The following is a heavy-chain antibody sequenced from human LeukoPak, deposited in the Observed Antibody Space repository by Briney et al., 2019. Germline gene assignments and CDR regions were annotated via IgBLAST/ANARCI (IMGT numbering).Heavy chain of an antibody. V-gene: IGHV4-59*01. Sequence: TSETLSLTCTVSGGSISSYYWSWIRQPPGKGLEWIGYIYYSGSTNYNPSLKSRVTISVDTSKNQFSLKLSSVTAADTAVYYCAKDLRDGYFMGFFDYWGQGTLVTVSS. CDR3: AKDLRDGYFMGFFDY. D-gene: IGHD5-24*01. CDR1: GGSISSYY. J-gene: IGHJ4*02. CDR2: IYYSGST.